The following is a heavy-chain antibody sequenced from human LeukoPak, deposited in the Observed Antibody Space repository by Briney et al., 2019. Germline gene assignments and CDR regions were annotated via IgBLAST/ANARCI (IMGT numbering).Heavy chain of an antibody. CDR3: ARDARSYGNWFDP. Sequence: GGSLRLSCAASGFTFSSYSMNWVRQAPGKGLEWVSSISSSSSYIYYADSVKGRFTISRDNAKNSLYLQMNSLRAEDTAVYYCARDARSYGNWFDPWGQGTLVTVSS. D-gene: IGHD1-26*01. CDR2: ISSSSSYI. J-gene: IGHJ5*02. V-gene: IGHV3-21*01. CDR1: GFTFSSYS.